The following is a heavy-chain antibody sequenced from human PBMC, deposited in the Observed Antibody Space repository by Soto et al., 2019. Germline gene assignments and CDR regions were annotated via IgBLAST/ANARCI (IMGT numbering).Heavy chain of an antibody. CDR1: GDSINSALHY. Sequence: HVKLQESGPVVVKPSQTLSLTCSLSGDSINSALHYWGWVRQSPGKGLQWIGYFHHTGSTFYNPSIKSRVTFSVDTSKNEFSLNLPSVPSADTAIYVCARSQVTVVVPVLWGQGTLVSVSS. D-gene: IGHD4-4*01. V-gene: IGHV4-30-4*01. CDR3: ARSQVTVVVPVL. CDR2: FHHTGST. J-gene: IGHJ4*02.